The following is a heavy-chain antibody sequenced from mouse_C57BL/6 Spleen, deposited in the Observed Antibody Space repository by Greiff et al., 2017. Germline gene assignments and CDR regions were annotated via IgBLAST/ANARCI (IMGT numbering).Heavy chain of an antibody. CDR1: GYTFTSYW. Sequence: QVQLQQPGAELVMPGASVKLSCKASGYTFTSYWMHWVKQRPGQGLEWIGEIDPSDSYTNYNQQFKGKSTLTVDKSSSTAYMQLSSLTSEDSAVYYCARAVYYGTLFDYWGQGTTLTVSS. CDR2: IDPSDSYT. D-gene: IGHD1-1*01. J-gene: IGHJ2*01. CDR3: ARAVYYGTLFDY. V-gene: IGHV1-69*01.